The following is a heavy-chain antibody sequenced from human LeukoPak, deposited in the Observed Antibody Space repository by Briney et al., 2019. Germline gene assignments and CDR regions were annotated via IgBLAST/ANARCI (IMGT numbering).Heavy chain of an antibody. Sequence: GASVKVSCKASGYTFTGYYMHWVRQAPGQGLEWMGRITPNSGGTKYAQKFQGRVTMTRDTSISTAYMELSRLRSDDTAVYYCARDPADNDLYMDVWGKGTTVTISS. CDR3: ARDPADNDLYMDV. J-gene: IGHJ6*04. V-gene: IGHV1-2*02. CDR2: ITPNSGGT. CDR1: GYTFTGYY. D-gene: IGHD2-2*01.